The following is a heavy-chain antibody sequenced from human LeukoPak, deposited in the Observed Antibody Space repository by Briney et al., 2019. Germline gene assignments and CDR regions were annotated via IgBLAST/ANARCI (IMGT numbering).Heavy chain of an antibody. CDR1: GYTFTSYD. CDR2: MNPNSGNT. D-gene: IGHD3-9*01. Sequence: ASVKVSCKASGYTFTSYDINWVRQATGQGLEWMGWMNPNSGNTGYAQKFQGRVTITRNTSISTAYMELSSLRSEDTAVYYCARGLFALRYFDWLLREYYFDYWGQGTLVTVSS. CDR3: ARGLFALRYFDWLLREYYFDY. V-gene: IGHV1-8*03. J-gene: IGHJ4*02.